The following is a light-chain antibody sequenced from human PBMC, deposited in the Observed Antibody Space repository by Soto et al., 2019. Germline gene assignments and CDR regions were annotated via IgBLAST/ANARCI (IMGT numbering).Light chain of an antibody. V-gene: IGKV1-39*01. CDR2: AAS. CDR1: QTVGTF. J-gene: IGKJ1*01. CDR3: QQSYSIRSWT. Sequence: DIQMTQSPSSLSASVGDRVTITCRASQTVGTFLNWYQQRPGRAPNPLIYAASNLPTGVPSRFSGSGSGTDFTLTINSLQPEDFGTYYCQQSYSIRSWTFGQGTKVDIK.